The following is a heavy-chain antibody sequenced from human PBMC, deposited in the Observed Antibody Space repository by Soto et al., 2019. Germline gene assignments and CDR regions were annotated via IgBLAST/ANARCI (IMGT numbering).Heavy chain of an antibody. Sequence: QLVESGGRGVQPGRSLRLSCEASEFTFSSYAMHWVRQAPGRGLEWVALISFDGANEYYADSVKGRFIISRDNSKSMLYLQMNSLRPDDTAIYYCARPIPRWSYHYGMDVWGQGTTVTVSS. CDR1: EFTFSSYA. CDR2: ISFDGANE. V-gene: IGHV3-30-3*01. CDR3: ARPIPRWSYHYGMDV. D-gene: IGHD2-15*01. J-gene: IGHJ6*02.